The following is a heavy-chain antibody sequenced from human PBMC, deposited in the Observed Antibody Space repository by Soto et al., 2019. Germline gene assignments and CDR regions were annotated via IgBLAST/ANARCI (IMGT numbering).Heavy chain of an antibody. J-gene: IGHJ4*02. Sequence: GGSLRLSCATSGFTFNNNAMSWVRQAPGKGLDWVSGISGNGRSTYYADSVKGRFTISGDNSKNTLFLQMNSLRAEDTAIYYCAKNGLSNSPSAIDSWGQGTLVTVSS. D-gene: IGHD1-1*01. CDR3: AKNGLSNSPSAIDS. V-gene: IGHV3-23*01. CDR1: GFTFNNNA. CDR2: ISGNGRST.